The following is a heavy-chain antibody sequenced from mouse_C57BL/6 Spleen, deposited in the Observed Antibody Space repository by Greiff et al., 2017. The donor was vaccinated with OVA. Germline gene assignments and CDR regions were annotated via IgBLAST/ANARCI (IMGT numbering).Heavy chain of an antibody. CDR2: ISNGGGST. D-gene: IGHD2-2*01. V-gene: IGHV5-12*01. Sequence: EVQRVESGGGLVQPGGSLKLSCAASGFTFSDYYMYWVRQTPEKRLEWVAYISNGGGSTYYPDTVKGRFTISRDNAKNTLYLQMSRLKSEDTAMYYCARPGYGYDNAMDYWGQGTSVTVSS. CDR1: GFTFSDYY. CDR3: ARPGYGYDNAMDY. J-gene: IGHJ4*01.